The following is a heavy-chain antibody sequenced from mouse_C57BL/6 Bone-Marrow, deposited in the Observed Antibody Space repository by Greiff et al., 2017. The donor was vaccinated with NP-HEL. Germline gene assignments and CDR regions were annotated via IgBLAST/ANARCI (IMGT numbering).Heavy chain of an antibody. Sequence: DVHLVESGGGLVQPGGSLKLSCAASGFTFSDYYMYWVRQTPEKRLEWVAYISNGGGSTYYPDTVKGRFTISRDNAKNTLYLQMSRLKSEDTAMYYCARQGDYYGSSYRYFDVWGTGTTVTVSS. CDR1: GFTFSDYY. J-gene: IGHJ1*03. V-gene: IGHV5-12*01. CDR2: ISNGGGST. D-gene: IGHD1-1*01. CDR3: ARQGDYYGSSYRYFDV.